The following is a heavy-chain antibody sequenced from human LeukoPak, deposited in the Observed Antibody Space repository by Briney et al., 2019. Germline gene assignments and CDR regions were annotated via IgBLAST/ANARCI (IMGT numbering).Heavy chain of an antibody. J-gene: IGHJ5*02. V-gene: IGHV4-59*01. D-gene: IGHD3-10*01. CDR1: SDSISSYY. CDR3: ARVGAYNWFDP. CDR2: IYYIVST. Sequence: SETLSLTCTVSSDSISSYYWSWIRQPPGKGLEWIGYIYYIVSTNYNPSLTRRVTISVDTSKNQFSLKLSSVTAADTAVYYCARVGAYNWFDPWGQGTLVTVSS.